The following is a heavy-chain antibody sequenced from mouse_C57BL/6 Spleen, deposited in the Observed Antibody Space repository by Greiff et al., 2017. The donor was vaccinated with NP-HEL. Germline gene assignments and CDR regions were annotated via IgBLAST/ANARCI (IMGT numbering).Heavy chain of an antibody. CDR2: ISNVGGST. Sequence: EVMLVESVGGLVQPGGSLKLSCAASGFTFSDYYLSWVRQTPEQRLEWVAYISNVGGSTYYPDTVPGRFPSSRDNAKNTLYLQMSRLKSEDTAMYYCARRGTYYFDYWGQGTTLTVSS. CDR1: GFTFSDYY. V-gene: IGHV5-12*01. D-gene: IGHD3-3*01. CDR3: ARRGTYYFDY. J-gene: IGHJ2*01.